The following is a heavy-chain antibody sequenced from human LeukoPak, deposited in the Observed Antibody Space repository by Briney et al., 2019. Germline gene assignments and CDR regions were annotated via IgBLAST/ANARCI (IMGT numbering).Heavy chain of an antibody. CDR3: ARGGGIAAAETGGEFDY. CDR2: VYHTGST. V-gene: IGHV4-30-2*01. Sequence: SETLSLTCTVSGDSISSGGYYWSWIRQPPGKGLEWIGYVYHTGSTNYNPSLKSRVTISVDTSKNQFSLKLSSVTAADTAVYYCARGGGIAAAETGGEFDYWGQGTLVTVSS. CDR1: GDSISSGGYY. J-gene: IGHJ4*02. D-gene: IGHD6-13*01.